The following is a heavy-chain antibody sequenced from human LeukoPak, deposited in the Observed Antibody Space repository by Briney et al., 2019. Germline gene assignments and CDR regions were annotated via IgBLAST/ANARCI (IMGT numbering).Heavy chain of an antibody. CDR3: AKGSGDFWSGYCAY. D-gene: IGHD3-3*01. V-gene: IGHV3-23*01. Sequence: GGSLRLSCAASGFTFSSYAMSWVRQAPGKGLEWVSAISGSGGSTYYADSVKGRFTISRDNSKNTLYLQMNSLRAEDTAVYYCAKGSGDFWSGYCAYWGQGTLVTVSS. CDR2: ISGSGGST. CDR1: GFTFSSYA. J-gene: IGHJ4*02.